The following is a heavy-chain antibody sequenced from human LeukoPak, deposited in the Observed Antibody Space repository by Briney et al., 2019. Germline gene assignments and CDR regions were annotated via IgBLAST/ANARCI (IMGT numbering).Heavy chain of an antibody. CDR2: ITGTGDGT. V-gene: IGHV3-23*01. Sequence: GGSLRLSCAASGFTFSTYAMTWVRQAPGKGLEWVSSITGTGDGTSAADSVKGRFTISRDSSKHTLYLQMNSLRVEDTAVYYCARDLLLYFGEVTMAFDYWGLGTLVTVSS. CDR1: GFTFSTYA. CDR3: ARDLLLYFGEVTMAFDY. J-gene: IGHJ4*02. D-gene: IGHD3-10*01.